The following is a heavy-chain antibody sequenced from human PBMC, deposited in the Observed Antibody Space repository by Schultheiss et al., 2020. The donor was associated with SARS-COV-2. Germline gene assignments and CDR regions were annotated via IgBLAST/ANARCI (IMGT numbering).Heavy chain of an antibody. J-gene: IGHJ4*02. CDR3: ARDGPSGSYDY. CDR1: GFTFSSYG. Sequence: GESLKISCAASGFTFSSYGMHWVRQAPGKGLEWVAVISYDGSNKYYADSVKGRFTISRDNSKNTLYLQMNSLRAEDTAVYYCARDGPSGSYDYWGQGTLVTVSS. CDR2: ISYDGSNK. V-gene: IGHV3-30*03. D-gene: IGHD1-26*01.